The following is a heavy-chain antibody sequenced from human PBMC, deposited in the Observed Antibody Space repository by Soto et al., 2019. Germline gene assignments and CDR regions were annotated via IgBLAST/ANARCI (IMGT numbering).Heavy chain of an antibody. D-gene: IGHD5-12*01. J-gene: IGHJ4*02. CDR3: VKGGYHYFDY. Sequence: GGSLRLSCAASRFTFSNYGMHWVRQTPSKGLEWVAVISYDGSNKYYADSVKGRFTISRDNSKNTLYLQMNSLRAEDTAVYYCVKGGYHYFDYWGQGTLVTVSS. V-gene: IGHV3-30*18. CDR2: ISYDGSNK. CDR1: RFTFSNYG.